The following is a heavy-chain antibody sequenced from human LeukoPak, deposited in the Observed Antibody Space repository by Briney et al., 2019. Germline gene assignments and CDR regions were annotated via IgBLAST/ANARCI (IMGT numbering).Heavy chain of an antibody. CDR3: TKSGTAIVGTTAAYYFDY. CDR2: IRSKAYGGTA. J-gene: IGHJ4*02. Sequence: PGRSLLLSCPASGFSFGDYAMSWVRPAAGEGLEWVGFIRSKAYGGTAEYAASVKGRFTISRDDSKSIAYLQMTSLKTEDTAVYYCTKSGTAIVGTTAAYYFDYWGQGTLVTVSS. D-gene: IGHD1-26*01. CDR1: GFSFGDYA. V-gene: IGHV3-49*04.